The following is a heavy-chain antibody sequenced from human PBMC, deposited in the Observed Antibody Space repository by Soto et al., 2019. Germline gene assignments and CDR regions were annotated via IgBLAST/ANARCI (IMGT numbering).Heavy chain of an antibody. CDR3: AQNGAYAISA. D-gene: IGHD2-8*01. V-gene: IGHV4-4*02. CDR2: VHYSGNT. Sequence: SETLSLTCVVSGVSISSGYWWSWVRQPPGKGLEFIAEVHYSGNTNYNPSLKSRVIISVDTSKNHFFLNLNSVTAADTAVYFCAQNGAYAISAWGQGTLVTVS. CDR1: GVSISSGYW. J-gene: IGHJ5*02.